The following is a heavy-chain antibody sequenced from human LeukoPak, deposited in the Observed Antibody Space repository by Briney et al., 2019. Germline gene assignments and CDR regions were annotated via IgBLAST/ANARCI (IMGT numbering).Heavy chain of an antibody. CDR2: INHSGST. J-gene: IGHJ4*02. D-gene: IGHD5-12*01. CDR1: GGSFSGYY. V-gene: IGHV4-34*01. Sequence: SETLSLTCAVYGGSFSGYYWSWIRQPPGKGLEWIGEINHSGSTNYNPSLKSRVTISVDTSKNQFSLKLSSVTAADTAVYYCARGCSGYSGYATIIDFDYWGQGTLVTVSS. CDR3: ARGCSGYSGYATIIDFDY.